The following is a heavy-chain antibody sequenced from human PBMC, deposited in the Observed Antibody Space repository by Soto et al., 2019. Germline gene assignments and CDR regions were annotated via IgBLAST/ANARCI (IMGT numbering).Heavy chain of an antibody. V-gene: IGHV1-24*01. CDR1: GYTLTELS. Sequence: ASVKVSCKVSGYTLTELSMHWVRQAPGKGLEWMGGFDPEDGETIYAQKFQGRVTMTEDTSTDTAYMELSSLRSEDTAVYYCATDLIAAAGMVRGDGWFDPWGQGTLVTVSS. CDR2: FDPEDGET. D-gene: IGHD6-13*01. CDR3: ATDLIAAAGMVRGDGWFDP. J-gene: IGHJ5*02.